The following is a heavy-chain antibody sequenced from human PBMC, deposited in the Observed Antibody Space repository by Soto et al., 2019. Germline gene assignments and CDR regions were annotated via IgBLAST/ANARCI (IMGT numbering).Heavy chain of an antibody. CDR1: GFTFSSYG. CDR2: IWYDGSNK. J-gene: IGHJ3*02. Sequence: GGSLRLSCAASGFTFSSYGMHWVRQAPGKGLEWVAVIWYDGSNKYYADSVKGRFTISRDNSKNTLYLQMNSLRAEDTAVYYCARPYYDILTGYFHDAFDIWGQGTMVTVSS. CDR3: ARPYYDILTGYFHDAFDI. V-gene: IGHV3-33*01. D-gene: IGHD3-9*01.